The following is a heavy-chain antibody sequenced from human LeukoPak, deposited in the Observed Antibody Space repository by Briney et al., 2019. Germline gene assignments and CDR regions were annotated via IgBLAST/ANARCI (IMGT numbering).Heavy chain of an antibody. CDR3: AKETSYGGTCDY. Sequence: PGGSLRLSCAASGLTFSSYAMNWVRQAPGKGLEWVSAISGSGGSTYYADSVKGRFTISRDNSKNTLYLQMNSLRAEDTAVYYCAKETSYGGTCDYWGQGTLVTVSS. CDR2: ISGSGGST. CDR1: GLTFSSYA. J-gene: IGHJ4*02. V-gene: IGHV3-23*01. D-gene: IGHD4-23*01.